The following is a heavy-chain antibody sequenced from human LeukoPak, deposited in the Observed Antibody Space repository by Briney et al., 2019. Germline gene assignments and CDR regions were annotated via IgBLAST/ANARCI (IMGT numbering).Heavy chain of an antibody. CDR2: ISSSSSYI. D-gene: IGHD2-15*01. CDR1: GFTFSNYS. Sequence: GGSLRLSCAASGFTFSNYSMNWVRQAPGKGLEWVSSISSSSSYIYYADSVKGRFTISRDNAKNSLYLQMNSLRAEDTAVYYCARDHNVYCSGGSCPLDYWGQGTLVTVSS. V-gene: IGHV3-21*01. J-gene: IGHJ4*02. CDR3: ARDHNVYCSGGSCPLDY.